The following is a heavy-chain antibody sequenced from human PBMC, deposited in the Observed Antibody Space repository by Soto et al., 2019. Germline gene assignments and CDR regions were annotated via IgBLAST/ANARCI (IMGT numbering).Heavy chain of an antibody. CDR1: GYFFTSHY. V-gene: IGHV1-2*06. Sequence: QVQLVQSGAEVEKPGASVKVSCKTSGYFFTSHYIHWVRLAHGRGLECLGRINPNNGDTNSPQKFQGSVTIPSDTSISTSNMEMSGLRSADTALYYCAREITYGGGSFSLGLWGQGTLVTVSS. D-gene: IGHD3-10*01. CDR2: INPNNGDT. J-gene: IGHJ4*02. CDR3: AREITYGGGSFSLGL.